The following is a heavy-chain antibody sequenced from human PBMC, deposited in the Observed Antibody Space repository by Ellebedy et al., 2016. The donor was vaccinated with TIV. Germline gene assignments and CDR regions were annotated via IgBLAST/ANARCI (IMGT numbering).Heavy chain of an antibody. J-gene: IGHJ4*02. CDR2: IWYDGSNK. D-gene: IGHD2-15*01. Sequence: GESLKISCAASGFTFSSYGMHWVRQAPGKGLEWVAVIWYDGSNKYYADSVKGRFTISRDNSKNTLYLQMNSLRAEDTAVYYCARRRAAHVPFDYWGQGTLVTVSS. CDR3: ARRRAAHVPFDY. CDR1: GFTFSSYG. V-gene: IGHV3-33*01.